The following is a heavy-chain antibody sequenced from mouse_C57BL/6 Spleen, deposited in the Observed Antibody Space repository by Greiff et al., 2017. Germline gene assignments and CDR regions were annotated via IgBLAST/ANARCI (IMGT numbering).Heavy chain of an antibody. CDR2: IHPNSGST. D-gene: IGHD2-5*01. Sequence: QVQLQQSGAELVKPGASVKLSCKASGYTFTSYWMHWVKQRPGQGLEWIGMIHPNSGSTNYNEKFKSKATLTVDKSSSTAYMQLSSLTSEDSAVYYCARLGNYSNLFAYWGQGTLVTVSA. J-gene: IGHJ3*01. CDR1: GYTFTSYW. V-gene: IGHV1-64*01. CDR3: ARLGNYSNLFAY.